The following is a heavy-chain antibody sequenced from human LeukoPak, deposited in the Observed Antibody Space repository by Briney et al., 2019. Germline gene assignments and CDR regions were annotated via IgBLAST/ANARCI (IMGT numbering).Heavy chain of an antibody. J-gene: IGHJ4*02. CDR1: GFTFSSYA. CDR2: IYYSGST. Sequence: LRLSCAASGFTFSSYAMSWIRQPPGKGLEWIGYIYYSGSTYYNPSLKSRVTISVDTSKNQFSLKLSSVTAADMAVYYCARGTGYSSSWGQGTLVTVSS. CDR3: ARGTGYSSS. V-gene: IGHV4-30-4*08. D-gene: IGHD6-13*01.